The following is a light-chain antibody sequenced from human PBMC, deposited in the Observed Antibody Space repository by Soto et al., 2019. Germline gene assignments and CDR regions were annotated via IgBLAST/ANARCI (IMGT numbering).Light chain of an antibody. Sequence: QSVLAQPPSVSGAPGQRVTISCIGSSSNIGTGYDVNWYQQLPGTAPKVLIYANNNRPSGVPDRFSGSKSGTSASLAITGLQSEDEAAYYCQSYDSDLSAWVFGGGTKLTVL. CDR3: QSYDSDLSAWV. CDR2: ANN. CDR1: SSNIGTGYD. V-gene: IGLV1-40*01. J-gene: IGLJ3*02.